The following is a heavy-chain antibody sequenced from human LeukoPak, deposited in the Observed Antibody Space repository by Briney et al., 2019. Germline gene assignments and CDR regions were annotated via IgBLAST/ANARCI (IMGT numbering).Heavy chain of an antibody. CDR2: IYYSGST. J-gene: IGHJ4*02. Sequence: SEALSLTCTVSGGSISSSSYYWGWIRQPPGKGLEWIGSIYYSGSTYYNPSLKSRVTISVDTSKNQFSLKLSSVTAADTAVYYCASREAAISFDYWGQGTLVTVSS. CDR1: GGSISSSSYY. D-gene: IGHD6-25*01. CDR3: ASREAAISFDY. V-gene: IGHV4-39*01.